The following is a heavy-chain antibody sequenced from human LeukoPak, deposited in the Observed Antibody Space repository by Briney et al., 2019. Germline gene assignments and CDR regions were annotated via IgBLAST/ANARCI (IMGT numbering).Heavy chain of an antibody. CDR1: GGSFSGYY. V-gene: IGHV4-34*01. CDR2: INHSGST. D-gene: IGHD6-19*01. Sequence: SETLSLTCAVYGGSFSGYYWSWIRQPPGKGLEWIGEINHSGSTNYSPSLKSRVTISVDTSKNQFSLKLSSVTAADTAVYYCASLSITGWLYWGQGTLVTVSS. J-gene: IGHJ4*02. CDR3: ASLSITGWLY.